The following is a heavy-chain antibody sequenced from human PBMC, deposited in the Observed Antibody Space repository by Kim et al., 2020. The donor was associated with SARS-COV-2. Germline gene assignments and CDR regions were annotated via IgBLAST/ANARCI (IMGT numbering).Heavy chain of an antibody. D-gene: IGHD6-19*01. CDR3: AKVLAVAGAVEGDFDY. CDR2: ISYDGSNK. Sequence: GGSLRLSCAASGFTFSSYGMHWVRQAPGKGLEWVAVISYDGSNKYYADSVKGRFTISRDNSKNTLYLQMNSLRAEDTAVYYCAKVLAVAGAVEGDFDYWGQGTLVTVSS. J-gene: IGHJ4*02. V-gene: IGHV3-30*18. CDR1: GFTFSSYG.